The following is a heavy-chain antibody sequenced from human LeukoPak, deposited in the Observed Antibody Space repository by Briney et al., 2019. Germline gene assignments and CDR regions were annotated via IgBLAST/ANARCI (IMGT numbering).Heavy chain of an antibody. D-gene: IGHD2-15*01. V-gene: IGHV1-2*02. CDR2: INPNSGGT. Sequence: GASVKVSCKASGYAFTGYYMHWVRQAPGQGLEWMGWINPNSGGTNYAQKFQGRVTVTRDTSISTAYMELSRLRSDDTAVYYCARDLGRYCSGGSCYSSHTDYWGQGTLVTVSS. J-gene: IGHJ4*02. CDR3: ARDLGRYCSGGSCYSSHTDY. CDR1: GYAFTGYY.